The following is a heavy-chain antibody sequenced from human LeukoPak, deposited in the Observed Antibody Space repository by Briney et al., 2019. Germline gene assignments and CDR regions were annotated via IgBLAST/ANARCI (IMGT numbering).Heavy chain of an antibody. J-gene: IGHJ6*02. CDR1: GLTFSSSA. Sequence: GGSLRLSCVASGLTFSSSAMSWVRQAPGKGLQWVSSVSGNGATRHYADSVKGRFTISRDNSKNTLYLQMNSLRAEDTAVYYCARGRTYYYDSGNLMDVWGQGTTVTVSS. D-gene: IGHD3-22*01. CDR2: VSGNGATR. V-gene: IGHV3-23*01. CDR3: ARGRTYYYDSGNLMDV.